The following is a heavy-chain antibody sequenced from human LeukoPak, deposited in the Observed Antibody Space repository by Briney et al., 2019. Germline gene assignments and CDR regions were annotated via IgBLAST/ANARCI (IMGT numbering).Heavy chain of an antibody. D-gene: IGHD3-22*01. CDR1: GFTVSSNY. V-gene: IGHV3-66*01. CDR2: IYSGGST. Sequence: GGSLRLSCAASGFTVSSNYMSWVRQAPGKGLEWVSVIYSGGSTYYADSVKGRFTISRDNSKNTLYLQMNSLRAEDTAVYYCARDAGEVVPLDAFDIWGQGTMVTVSS. J-gene: IGHJ3*02. CDR3: ARDAGEVVPLDAFDI.